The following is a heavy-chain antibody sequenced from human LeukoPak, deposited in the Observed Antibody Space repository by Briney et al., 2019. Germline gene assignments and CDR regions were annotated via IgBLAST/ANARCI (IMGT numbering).Heavy chain of an antibody. CDR3: GRVYCSTTSCYDYYDYYMDV. J-gene: IGHJ6*03. CDR2: TNWDGAST. V-gene: IGHV3-20*04. Sequence: RAGGSLRLSCAASGFRFDDYGMSWVRHVPGKGLEWVSGTNWDGASTGYADSVKGRFTIPRDNVKNFLYLQMNSLRVEDTALYFCGRVYCSTTSCYDYYDYYMDVWGKGTTVTVSS. CDR1: GFRFDDYG. D-gene: IGHD2-2*01.